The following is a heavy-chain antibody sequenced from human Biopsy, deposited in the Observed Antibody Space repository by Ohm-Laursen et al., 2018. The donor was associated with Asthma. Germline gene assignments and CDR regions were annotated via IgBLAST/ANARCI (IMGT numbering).Heavy chain of an antibody. CDR1: GYTFTDYS. D-gene: IGHD2-15*01. CDR2: INPNSGDT. V-gene: IGHV1-2*06. Sequence: ASVKVSCNASGYTFTDYSTHWVRQAPGQGLEWMGRINPNSGDTKYAQRFQGRVTVTRDRSISTAYMELSRLRSDDTAVYYCARDRGYCSGGTCPSWFDPWGQGTLVIVSS. J-gene: IGHJ5*02. CDR3: ARDRGYCSGGTCPSWFDP.